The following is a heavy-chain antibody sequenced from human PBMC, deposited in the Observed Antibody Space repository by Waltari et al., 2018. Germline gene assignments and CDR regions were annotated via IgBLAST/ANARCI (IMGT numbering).Heavy chain of an antibody. D-gene: IGHD6-19*01. Sequence: QVQLVQSGAEVKKPGASVQVSCKASGYTFTSYDINWVRQATGQGLEWMGWMNPNSGNTCCAQKFQVRVTMTRNTSISRAYMELSSLRSEDTAVYYCARAVAGENWYFDLWGRGTLVTVSS. CDR3: ARAVAGENWYFDL. CDR1: GYTFTSYD. J-gene: IGHJ2*01. V-gene: IGHV1-8*01. CDR2: MNPNSGNT.